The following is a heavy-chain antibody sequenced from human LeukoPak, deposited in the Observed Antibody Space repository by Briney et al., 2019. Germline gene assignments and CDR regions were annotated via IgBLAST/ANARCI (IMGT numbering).Heavy chain of an antibody. Sequence: GGSLRLSCAASGFTFSSYAMSWVRQAPGKGLEWVSAISGSGGSTYYADSVKGRFTISRDNSKNTLYLQMNSLRAEDTAVYYCAKSPGEAMIVVVIAHYFDYWGQGTLVTVSS. CDR2: ISGSGGST. V-gene: IGHV3-23*01. D-gene: IGHD3-22*01. J-gene: IGHJ4*02. CDR3: AKSPGEAMIVVVIAHYFDY. CDR1: GFTFSSYA.